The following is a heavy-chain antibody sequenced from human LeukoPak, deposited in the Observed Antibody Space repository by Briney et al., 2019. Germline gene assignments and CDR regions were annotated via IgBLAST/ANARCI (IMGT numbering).Heavy chain of an antibody. Sequence: GGSLRLSCAASGFTFSSYGMHWVRQAPGKGLEWVAVIWYGGSNKYYADSVKGRFTISRDNPKNTLYLQMNSLRAEDTAVYYCARGIDYWGQGTLVTVSS. CDR2: IWYGGSNK. CDR3: ARGIDY. J-gene: IGHJ4*02. CDR1: GFTFSSYG. V-gene: IGHV3-33*01.